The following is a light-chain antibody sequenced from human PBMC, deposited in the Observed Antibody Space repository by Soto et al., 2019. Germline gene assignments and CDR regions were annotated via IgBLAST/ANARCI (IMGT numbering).Light chain of an antibody. Sequence: FQRTQAPSSLSATLGDRLTLTCRASQSISAYLNWYQQKPGKAPKLLIYAASTLQSGVPSRFSGSGSGTEFTLTISSLQPEDFATYYCQQFNSYPITFGQRTRLEN. CDR3: QQFNSYPIT. V-gene: IGKV1-9*01. CDR1: QSISAY. CDR2: AAS. J-gene: IGKJ5*01.